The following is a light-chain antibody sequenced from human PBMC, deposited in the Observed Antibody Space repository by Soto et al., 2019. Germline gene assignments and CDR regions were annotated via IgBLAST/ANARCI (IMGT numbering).Light chain of an antibody. CDR3: QQYNNFWS. J-gene: IGKJ1*01. V-gene: IGKV3-15*01. CDR1: QSVSSN. Sequence: EIVMTQSQATLPVSPGERATLSCRASQSVSSNLAWYQQKPGQAPRLLVYGAAIKATGIPVRFSGSGSGREFTLTISSLQSEDFAVYYCQQYNNFWSFGQGTKVDIE. CDR2: GAA.